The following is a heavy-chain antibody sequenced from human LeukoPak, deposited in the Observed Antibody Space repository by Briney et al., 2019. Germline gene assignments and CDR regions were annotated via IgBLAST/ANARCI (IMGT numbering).Heavy chain of an antibody. V-gene: IGHV1-69*05. CDR3: ARAGTVTTFDYFDY. Sequence: SVKVSCKASGGTFSSYAISWVRQAPGQGLEWMGGIIPIFGTANYAQKFQGRVTITTDESTSTANMELSSLRSEDTAVYYCARAGTVTTFDYFDYWGQGTLVTVSS. D-gene: IGHD4-17*01. CDR2: IIPIFGTA. J-gene: IGHJ4*02. CDR1: GGTFSSYA.